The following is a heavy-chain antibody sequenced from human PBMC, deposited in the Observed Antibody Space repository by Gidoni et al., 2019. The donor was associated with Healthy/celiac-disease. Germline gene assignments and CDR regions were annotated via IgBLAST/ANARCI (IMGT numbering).Heavy chain of an antibody. CDR2: ISWNSGSI. D-gene: IGHD6-19*01. Sequence: EVQLVESGGGLVQPGRSLRLSCAASGFTFDDYTMHWVRQAPGKGLEWVSGISWNSGSIGYADSVKGRFTISRDNAKSSLYLQMNSLRAEDTALYYCAKDISWAGTGDYWGQGTLVTVSS. CDR1: GFTFDDYT. CDR3: AKDISWAGTGDY. V-gene: IGHV3-9*01. J-gene: IGHJ4*02.